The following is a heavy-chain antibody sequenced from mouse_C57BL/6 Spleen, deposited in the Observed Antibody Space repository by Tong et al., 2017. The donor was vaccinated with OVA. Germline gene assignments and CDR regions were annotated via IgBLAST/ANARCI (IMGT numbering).Heavy chain of an antibody. J-gene: IGHJ2*01. CDR3: ARGGGYGNYFDY. Sequence: VQLQESGPGLVAPSQSLSITCTVSGFSLTSYGVHWVRQPPGKGLEWLGVIWAGGSTNYNSALMSRLSISKDNSKSQVFLKMNSLQTDDTARYYCARGGGYGNYFDYWGQGTTLTVSS. CDR2: IWAGGST. V-gene: IGHV2-9*02. CDR1: GFSLTSYG. D-gene: IGHD2-1*01.